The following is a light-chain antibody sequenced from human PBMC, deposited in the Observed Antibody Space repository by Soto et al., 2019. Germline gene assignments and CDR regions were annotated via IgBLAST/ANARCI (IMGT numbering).Light chain of an antibody. CDR2: RIS. CDR3: MQGTHWPYT. J-gene: IGKJ2*01. CDR1: QGLVDNDGYSY. Sequence: VVMTQSPLSMAVTLGEPASVSCRSSQGLVDNDGYSYLGWFHQRPGQSPRRLIYRISNRDSGVPDRISGSGSGTDFTLKISRVEAEDVGVYYCMQGTHWPYTFGQGTHLEI. V-gene: IGKV2-30*01.